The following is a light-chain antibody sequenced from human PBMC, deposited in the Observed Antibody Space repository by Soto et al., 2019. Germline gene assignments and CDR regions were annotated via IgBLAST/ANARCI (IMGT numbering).Light chain of an antibody. CDR3: QQYDDRPPYA. J-gene: IGKJ4*01. V-gene: IGKV1-39*01. Sequence: DIQLTQSPSSLSASVGDRVTITCRASQRIDTYLNWYQQKPGKAPSLLIYAASRLQSGVPSRFRGSGSETHFTLTISGLQPEDFATYYCQQYDDRPPYAFGGGTRVDLK. CDR1: QRIDTY. CDR2: AAS.